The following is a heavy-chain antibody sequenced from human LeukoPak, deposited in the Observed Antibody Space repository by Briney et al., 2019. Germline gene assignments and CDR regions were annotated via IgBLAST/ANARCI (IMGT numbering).Heavy chain of an antibody. D-gene: IGHD2-15*01. CDR3: ARGIRCSGGSCYSGLRTPQAPNWFDP. V-gene: IGHV1-69*01. CDR1: GGTFSSYA. CDR2: IIPICGTA. Sequence: SVKVSGKASGGTFSSYAISWVRQAPGQGLEWMGGIIPICGTANYTQKFQGRVTITADESTSTAYMELSSLRSEDTAVYYCARGIRCSGGSCYSGLRTPQAPNWFDPWGQGTLVTVSS. J-gene: IGHJ5*02.